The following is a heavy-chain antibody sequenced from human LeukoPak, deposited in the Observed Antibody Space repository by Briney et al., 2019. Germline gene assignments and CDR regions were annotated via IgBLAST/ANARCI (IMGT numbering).Heavy chain of an antibody. V-gene: IGHV3-9*01. J-gene: IGHJ6*03. CDR3: ARDPYSGSYGAYYYYYMDV. Sequence: GWSLRLSCAACGFTFDDYAMHWVGQAPGKGLEGVSGISWYSGSIGYADSAKGRCTISRDNAKNSLYLQMNSLRAEDAALYFCARDPYSGSYGAYYYYYMDVWGKGTTVTISS. D-gene: IGHD1-26*01. CDR2: ISWYSGSI. CDR1: GFTFDDYA.